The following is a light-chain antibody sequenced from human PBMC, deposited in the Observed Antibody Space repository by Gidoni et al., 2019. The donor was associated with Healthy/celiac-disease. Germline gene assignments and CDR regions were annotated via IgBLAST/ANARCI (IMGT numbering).Light chain of an antibody. CDR3: QQRSNWLFT. J-gene: IGKJ3*01. CDR1: QRVSSY. CDR2: DAS. Sequence: EIVLTQSPATLSLSPGERATLSCRASQRVSSYLAWYQQKPGQAPRLLIYDASNRATGIPARFSGSGSGTDFTLTISSLEPEDFAVYYCQQRSNWLFTFXPXTKVDIK. V-gene: IGKV3-11*01.